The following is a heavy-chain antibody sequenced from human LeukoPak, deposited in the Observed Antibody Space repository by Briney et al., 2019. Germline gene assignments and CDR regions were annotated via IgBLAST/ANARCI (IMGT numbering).Heavy chain of an antibody. J-gene: IGHJ4*02. V-gene: IGHV3-33*01. Sequence: GGPLKPSCEASGLSFSSFAMHWVRQAPGRGLERVAVIGYDGGNKYYADSVKGRFTISRDNSKNTLYLEMNSLRAEDTAVYYCARGLTQIPRLATGLGHWGQGTLVTVSS. CDR1: GLSFSSFA. D-gene: IGHD2-21*02. CDR2: IGYDGGNK. CDR3: ARGLTQIPRLATGLGH.